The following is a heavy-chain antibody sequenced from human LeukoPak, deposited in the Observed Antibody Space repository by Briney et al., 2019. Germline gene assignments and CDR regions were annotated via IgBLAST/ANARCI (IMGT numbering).Heavy chain of an antibody. CDR2: INQDGSDK. CDR3: AELGITMIGGV. D-gene: IGHD3-10*02. V-gene: IGHV3-7*01. J-gene: IGHJ6*04. Sequence: GGSLRLSCAASGFTFGNYWMIWVRQTPGQGLEWVADINQDGSDKYYVDSVKGRFTISRDNAKNSLYLQMNSLRAEDTAVYYCAELGITMIGGVWGKGTTVTISS. CDR1: GFTFGNYW.